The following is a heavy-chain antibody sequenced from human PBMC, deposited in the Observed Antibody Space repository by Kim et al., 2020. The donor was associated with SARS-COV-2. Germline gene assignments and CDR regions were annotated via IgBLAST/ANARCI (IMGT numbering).Heavy chain of an antibody. J-gene: IGHJ6*02. D-gene: IGHD3-16*02. CDR1: GFSFRTYA. CDR2: ISNDGSEK. CDR3: AKVIVTYYFYGMDV. Sequence: GGSLRLSCAVSGFSFRTYAMDWVRQAPGKGLEWVAVISNDGSEKYYADSVKGRFTISRDTSNNMLYLQMNSLRPEDTALYYCAKVIVTYYFYGMDVWGRGTMVTVSS. V-gene: IGHV3-30*18.